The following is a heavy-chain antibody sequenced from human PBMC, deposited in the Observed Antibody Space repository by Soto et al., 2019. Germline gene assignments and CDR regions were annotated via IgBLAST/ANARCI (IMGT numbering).Heavy chain of an antibody. CDR1: GGTFSRQT. CDR2: IIPMFGTA. Sequence: QVQLVQSGAEVRKPGSSVKVSCKASGGTFSRQTISWVRQAPGQGLEWTGGIIPMFGTANYAQKFQGRVTITADESTSTAFMELTGLRSEDTAIYYCARGWGYESSDYYYAYWGQGTLVIVSS. V-gene: IGHV1-69*01. J-gene: IGHJ4*02. CDR3: ARGWGYESSDYYYAY. D-gene: IGHD3-22*01.